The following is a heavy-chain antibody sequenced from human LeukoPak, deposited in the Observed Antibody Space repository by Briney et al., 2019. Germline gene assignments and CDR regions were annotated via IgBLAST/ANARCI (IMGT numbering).Heavy chain of an antibody. D-gene: IGHD6-19*01. CDR3: TSCSSGCDYYGMDV. Sequence: GGSLRLSCTASGLTFGDYAMSWVRQAPGKGLEWVGFIRSKAYGGTTEYAASVKGRFTISRDDSKSIAYLQMNSLETEDTAVYYCTSCSSGCDYYGMDVWGKGTTVTVSS. CDR2: IRSKAYGGTT. J-gene: IGHJ6*04. CDR1: GLTFGDYA. V-gene: IGHV3-49*04.